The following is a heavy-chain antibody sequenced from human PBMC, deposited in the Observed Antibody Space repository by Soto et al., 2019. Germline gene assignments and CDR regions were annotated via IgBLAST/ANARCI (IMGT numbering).Heavy chain of an antibody. D-gene: IGHD6-13*01. J-gene: IGHJ4*02. CDR3: ARARATIAAAAIFDC. Sequence: QVQLQESGPGLVKPSGTLSLTCAVSGGSISTSNWWSWVRQPPGKGLEWIGEVYRTGSTNYNPSLGSRVTVSIDKSKNPFSLKLTSVPAADTAVYYCARARATIAAAAIFDCWGQGTLVTASS. V-gene: IGHV4-4*02. CDR1: GGSISTSNW. CDR2: VYRTGST.